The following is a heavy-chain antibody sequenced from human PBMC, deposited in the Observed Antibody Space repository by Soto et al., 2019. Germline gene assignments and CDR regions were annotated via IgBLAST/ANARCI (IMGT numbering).Heavy chain of an antibody. J-gene: IGHJ5*02. CDR2: ISGRSGVP. CDR3: AKGGPFTGGFDP. D-gene: IGHD3-16*01. Sequence: EGQLLQSGGDLVQPGGSLRLSCAGSGLTLRSYAMTWIRQTPEKGLEWVSTISGRSGVPSYADYVNGRFTVSRDNSKNSRYLQMNSLRPDDTAIYYCAKGGPFTGGFDPWGQGTLVTVAS. V-gene: IGHV3-23*01. CDR1: GLTLRSYA.